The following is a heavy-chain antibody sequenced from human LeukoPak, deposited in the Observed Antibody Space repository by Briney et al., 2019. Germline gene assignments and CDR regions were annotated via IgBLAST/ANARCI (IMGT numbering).Heavy chain of an antibody. CDR2: ISGSGGST. V-gene: IGHV3-23*01. J-gene: IGHJ4*02. CDR3: AKNLYGDYYFDY. D-gene: IGHD4-17*01. Sequence: PGASPRLSCAASGFTFSSYAMSWVRQAPGKGLEWVSAISGSGGSTYYADSVKGRFTISRDNSKNTLYLQMNSLRAEDTAVYYCAKNLYGDYYFDYWGQGTLVTVSS. CDR1: GFTFSSYA.